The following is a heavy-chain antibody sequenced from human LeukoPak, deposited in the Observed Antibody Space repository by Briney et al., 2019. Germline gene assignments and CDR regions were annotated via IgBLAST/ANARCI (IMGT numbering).Heavy chain of an antibody. CDR1: GGTFSSYA. CDR2: IIPIFGTA. V-gene: IGHV1-69*06. D-gene: IGHD6-6*01. Sequence: ASVKVSCKASGGTFSSYAISWVRQAPGQGLEWMGGIIPIFGTANYAQKFQGRVTITADKSTSTAYMELSSLRSEDTAVYYCARVGIAARPEEFISNDAFDIWGQGTMVTVSS. CDR3: ARVGIAARPEEFISNDAFDI. J-gene: IGHJ3*02.